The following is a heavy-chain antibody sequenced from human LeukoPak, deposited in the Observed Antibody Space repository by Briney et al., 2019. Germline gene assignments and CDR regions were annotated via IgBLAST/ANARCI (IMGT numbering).Heavy chain of an antibody. J-gene: IGHJ4*02. D-gene: IGHD1-1*01. CDR2: IGIDSGNT. CDR1: GFPFIEYN. V-gene: IGHV3-11*06. CDR3: ARDHNYAFDN. Sequence: GGSLRLSCTASGFPFIEYNMNWVRQAPGKGLEWISYIGIDSGNTKYADSVRGRFTISADKAKNSLYLQMNSLRVEDTAVYYCARDHNYAFDNWGQGTLVSVAS.